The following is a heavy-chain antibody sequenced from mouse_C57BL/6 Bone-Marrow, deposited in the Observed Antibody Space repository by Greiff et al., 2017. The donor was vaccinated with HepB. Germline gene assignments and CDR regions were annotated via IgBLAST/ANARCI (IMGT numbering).Heavy chain of an antibody. CDR3: ARRTYYSNYEGYWYFDV. CDR1: GFTFSSYT. V-gene: IGHV5-9*01. J-gene: IGHJ1*03. Sequence: EVKLEESGGGLVKPGGSLKLSCAASGFTFSSYTMSWVRQTPEKRLEWVATISGGGGNTYYPDSVKGRFTISRDNAKNTLYLQMSSLRSEDTALYYCARRTYYSNYEGYWYFDVWGTGTTVTVSS. CDR2: ISGGGGNT. D-gene: IGHD2-5*01.